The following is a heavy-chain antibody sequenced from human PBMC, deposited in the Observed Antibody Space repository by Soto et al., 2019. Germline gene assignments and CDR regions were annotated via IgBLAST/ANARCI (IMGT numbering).Heavy chain of an antibody. CDR1: GGTFSSYA. D-gene: IGHD3-16*01. J-gene: IGHJ5*02. CDR3: ARGGTRSSPNCFAP. Sequence: SVKVSCKASGGTFSSYAISWVRQAPGQGLEWMGGIIPIFGTANYAQKFQGRVTITADESTSTAYMELSSLRSEDTAVYYCARGGTRSSPNCFAPGGQGPLVTVSS. V-gene: IGHV1-69*13. CDR2: IIPIFGTA.